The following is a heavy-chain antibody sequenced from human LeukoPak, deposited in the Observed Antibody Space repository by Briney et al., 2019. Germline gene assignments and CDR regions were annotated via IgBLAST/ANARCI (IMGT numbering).Heavy chain of an antibody. Sequence: PSETLSLTCTVSGGSISDFYWAWIRQPADKGLEYIGRIFADEDTKYNPNLNPSLKSRVSMSADMSKNQVSLKLTSVTAADTAVYYCARDSPAGYIRRQEHYYYYIDVWGKGTTVTVSS. CDR1: GGSISDFY. V-gene: IGHV4-4*07. CDR2: IFADEDT. D-gene: IGHD5-18*01. CDR3: ARDSPAGYIRRQEHYYYYIDV. J-gene: IGHJ6*03.